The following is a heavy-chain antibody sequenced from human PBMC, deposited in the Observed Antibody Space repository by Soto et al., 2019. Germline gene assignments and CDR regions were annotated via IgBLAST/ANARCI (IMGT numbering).Heavy chain of an antibody. D-gene: IGHD6-6*01. CDR2: INAGNGNT. Sequence: ASVKVSCKASGYTFTSYAMHWVRQAPGQRLEWMGWINAGNGNTKYSQKFQGRVTITRDTSASTAYMDLSSLRSEDTAVYYCAREQLKTTDAFDIWGQGTMVTVS. J-gene: IGHJ3*02. CDR3: AREQLKTTDAFDI. V-gene: IGHV1-3*01. CDR1: GYTFTSYA.